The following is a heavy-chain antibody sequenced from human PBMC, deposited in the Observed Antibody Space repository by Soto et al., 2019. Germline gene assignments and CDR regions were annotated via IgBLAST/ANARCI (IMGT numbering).Heavy chain of an antibody. D-gene: IGHD3-3*01. Sequence: QITLKESGPTLVKPTQTLTLTCTFSGFSLSTDGAGVGWIRQPPGKALEWLALIYWDDDKRYSPSLRTRIFITKDTSKNQVVLTVTNVDPVDTATYYCVHRSRSDFWSGTFDHWGQGTLVTVSS. J-gene: IGHJ4*02. V-gene: IGHV2-5*02. CDR1: GFSLSTDGAG. CDR2: IYWDDDK. CDR3: VHRSRSDFWSGTFDH.